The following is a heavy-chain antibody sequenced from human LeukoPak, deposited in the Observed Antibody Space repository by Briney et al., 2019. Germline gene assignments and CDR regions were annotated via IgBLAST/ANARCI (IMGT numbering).Heavy chain of an antibody. CDR3: ARLSRVGSSGYHDAFDI. CDR1: GGSISSYY. J-gene: IGHJ3*02. Sequence: SETLSLTCTVSGGSISSYYWSWIRQPPGKGLEWGGDIYYSGSTNYNPYLKSRVTISVDTSKNQFSLKLSSVTAADKAVYYCARLSRVGSSGYHDAFDIWGQGTTVTVSS. V-gene: IGHV4-59*01. D-gene: IGHD3-22*01. CDR2: IYYSGST.